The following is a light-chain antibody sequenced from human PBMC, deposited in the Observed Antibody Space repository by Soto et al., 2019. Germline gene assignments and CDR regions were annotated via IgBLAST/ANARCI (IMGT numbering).Light chain of an antibody. CDR3: QQRSNWQT. CDR1: QSVSTY. V-gene: IGKV3-11*02. CDR2: DAS. Sequence: EIVLTQSPATLSLSPGERATLSCRASQSVSTYLVWYQQKPGQAPTLLIHDASKGAAGIPARFSGSGSGRYFTLTISRLKPEVFAVYHCQQRSNWQTFGQGTKLEIK. J-gene: IGKJ2*01.